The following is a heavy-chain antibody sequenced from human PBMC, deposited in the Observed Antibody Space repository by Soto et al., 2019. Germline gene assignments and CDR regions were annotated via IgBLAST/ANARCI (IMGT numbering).Heavy chain of an antibody. V-gene: IGHV4-34*01. CDR1: GGSFSGYY. CDR3: ARAALGYCSSTSCYRGVYYYYYGMDV. D-gene: IGHD2-2*02. Sequence: SETLSLTCAVYGGSFSGYYWSWIRQPPGKGLEWIGEINHSGSTNYNPPLKSRVTISVDTSKNQFSLKLSSVTAADTAVYYCARAALGYCSSTSCYRGVYYYYYGMDVWGQGTTVTVSS. J-gene: IGHJ6*02. CDR2: INHSGST.